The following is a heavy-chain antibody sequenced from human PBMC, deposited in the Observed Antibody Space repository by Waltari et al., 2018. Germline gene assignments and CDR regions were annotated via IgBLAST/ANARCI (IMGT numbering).Heavy chain of an antibody. CDR2: MNPTSCNT. V-gene: IGHV1-8*01. CDR1: GYTFTSYD. J-gene: IGHJ6*02. D-gene: IGHD6-25*01. CDR3: ARYLSEADYYYYYGMDV. Sequence: QVQLVQSGAEVKKPGASVKVSCKASGYTFTSYDINWVRQATGQGLGWMGWMNPTSCNTAYARKAHGRVTRTRNTSISTAYMKLISLRSEDTAVYYCARYLSEADYYYYYGMDVWGQGTTVTVSS.